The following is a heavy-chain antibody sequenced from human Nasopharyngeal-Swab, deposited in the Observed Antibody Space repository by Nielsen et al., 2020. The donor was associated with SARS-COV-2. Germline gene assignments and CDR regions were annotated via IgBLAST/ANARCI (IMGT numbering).Heavy chain of an antibody. CDR3: AREGDQTPGMLDV. CDR2: IIPIFGTA. Sequence: SVKVSCKASGGTFSSYAISWVRQAPGQGLEWMGGIIPIFGTANYAQKLQGRVTITADESTSTAYMELSSLRSEDTAVYYCAREGDQTPGMLDVWGQGTTVTVSS. J-gene: IGHJ6*02. V-gene: IGHV1-69*13. CDR1: GGTFSSYA. D-gene: IGHD2-21*02.